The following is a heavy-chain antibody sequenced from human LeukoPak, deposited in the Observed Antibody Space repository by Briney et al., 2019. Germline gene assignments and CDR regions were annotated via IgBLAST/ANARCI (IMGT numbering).Heavy chain of an antibody. V-gene: IGHV6-1*01. D-gene: IGHD6-19*01. J-gene: IGHJ4*02. CDR3: VRDGWWEY. Sequence: SQTLSLTCAISGDSVSSNIRTWNWIRQSPSRGLEWLGRTYYRSKWYYDYAPSVKSRITISPDTSKNQFSLQLNSVTPEDTAVYYCVRDGWWEYWGQGILVTVSS. CDR2: TYYRSKWYY. CDR1: GDSVSSNIRT.